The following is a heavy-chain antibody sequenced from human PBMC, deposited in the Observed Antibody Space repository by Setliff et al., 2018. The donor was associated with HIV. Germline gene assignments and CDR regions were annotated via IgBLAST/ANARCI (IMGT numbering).Heavy chain of an antibody. CDR3: ARYSPRGYTLTGPY. V-gene: IGHV4-39*07. CDR1: GGSISSGSYY. J-gene: IGHJ4*02. CDR2: IYYRGST. D-gene: IGHD6-25*01. Sequence: SETLSLTCTVSGGSISSGSYYWGWIRQPPGKGLEWIGSIYYRGSTYYNPSLKSRVTISVDTSKNPFSLKLTSVTAADTAVYYCARYSPRGYTLTGPYWGQGTLVTVSS.